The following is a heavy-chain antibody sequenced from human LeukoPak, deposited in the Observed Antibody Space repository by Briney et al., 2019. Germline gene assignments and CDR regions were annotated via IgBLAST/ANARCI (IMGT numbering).Heavy chain of an antibody. Sequence: SQTLSLTCTVSGGSISSGDHYWSWIRQPPGKGLEWIGYIYDSGTTYYNPPLRSRVSISVDTSKNQFSLKLTSVTAADTAVYYCAREGPVTTVNHIDYWGQGTLVTVSS. D-gene: IGHD4-17*01. J-gene: IGHJ4*02. CDR3: AREGPVTTVNHIDY. CDR2: IYDSGTT. V-gene: IGHV4-30-4*01. CDR1: GGSISSGDHY.